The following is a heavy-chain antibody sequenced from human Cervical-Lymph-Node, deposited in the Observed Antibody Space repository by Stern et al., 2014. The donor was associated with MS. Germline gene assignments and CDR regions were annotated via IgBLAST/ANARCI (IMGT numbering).Heavy chain of an antibody. CDR1: GYTITSYY. D-gene: IGHD6-19*01. J-gene: IGHJ6*02. CDR2: INPSGGSK. Sequence: DQLVESGAEVKKPGASVKVSCKASGYTITSYYMHWVRQAPGQGLGWMGKINPSGGSKSYAQKFQGRVTMTRDTSTSTVYMELSSLRSEDTAVYYCAREVAGHRLGMMDVWGQGTTVTVSS. CDR3: AREVAGHRLGMMDV. V-gene: IGHV1-46*01.